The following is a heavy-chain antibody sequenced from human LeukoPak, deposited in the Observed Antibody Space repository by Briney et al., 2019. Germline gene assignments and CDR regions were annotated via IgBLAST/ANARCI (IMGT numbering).Heavy chain of an antibody. CDR3: ARHGYSYGEFDY. CDR1: GGSISSSSYY. CDR2: IYYSGGT. V-gene: IGHV4-61*05. D-gene: IGHD5-18*01. Sequence: SSETLSLTCTVSGGSISSSSYYWSWIRQPPGKGLEWIGYIYYSGGTNYNPSLKSRVTISVDTSKNQFSLKLSSVTAADTAVYYCARHGYSYGEFDYWGQGTLVTVSS. J-gene: IGHJ4*02.